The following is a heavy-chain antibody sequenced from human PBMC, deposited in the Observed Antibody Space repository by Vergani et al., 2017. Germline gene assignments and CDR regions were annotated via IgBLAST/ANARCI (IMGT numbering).Heavy chain of an antibody. CDR3: ARDPRGGDYYYGMDV. CDR1: GGTFSSYT. CDR2: IIPILGIA. V-gene: IGHV1-69*08. Sequence: QVQLVQSGAEVKKPGSSVKVSCKASGGTFSSYTISWVRQAPGQGLEWMGRIIPILGIANYAQKFQGRVTITADKSTSTAYMELSSLRSEDTAVYYCARDPRGGDYYYGMDVWGQGTTVTVSS. D-gene: IGHD3-10*01. J-gene: IGHJ6*02.